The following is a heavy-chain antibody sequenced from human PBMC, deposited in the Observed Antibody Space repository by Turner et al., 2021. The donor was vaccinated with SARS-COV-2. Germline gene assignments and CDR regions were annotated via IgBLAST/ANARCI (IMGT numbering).Heavy chain of an antibody. D-gene: IGHD6-19*01. CDR3: ARTNSSGWYGRGGLGY. V-gene: IGHV3-30-3*01. CDR1: GFTFSSYA. J-gene: IGHJ4*02. CDR2: ISYDGSNK. Sequence: QGQLVESGGGVVQPGRSLRLSCAASGFTFSSYAMHWVRQAPGKGLEWVAVISYDGSNKYYADSVKGRFTISRDNSKNTLYLQMNSLRAEDTAVYYCARTNSSGWYGRGGLGYWGQGTLVTVSS.